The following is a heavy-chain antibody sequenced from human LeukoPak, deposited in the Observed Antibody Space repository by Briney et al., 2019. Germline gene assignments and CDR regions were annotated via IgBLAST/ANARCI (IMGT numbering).Heavy chain of an antibody. CDR1: GFTFSSYS. V-gene: IGHV3-21*01. Sequence: GGSLRLSCAASGFTFSSYSMNWVRQAPGKGLEWVSSISSSSSYIYYADSVKGRFTISRDNAKNSLYLQMNSLRAEDTAVYYCARDTPYTVGYGMDVWGQGTTVTVSS. D-gene: IGHD4-23*01. CDR3: ARDTPYTVGYGMDV. J-gene: IGHJ6*02. CDR2: ISSSSSYI.